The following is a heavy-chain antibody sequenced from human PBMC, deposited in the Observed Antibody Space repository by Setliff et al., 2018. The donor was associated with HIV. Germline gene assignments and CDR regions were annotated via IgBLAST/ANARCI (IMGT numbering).Heavy chain of an antibody. CDR3: ARGPLYGYDRGYFDY. CDR2: IDTANGET. Sequence: ASVKVSCKASGYAFTSYTVHWVRQAPGQRLEWMGRIDTANGETTYAQKFQGRVTITADESTTTVYMEVRSLKSEDTALYYCARGPLYGYDRGYFDYWGQGTLVTVSS. D-gene: IGHD5-12*01. CDR1: GYAFTSYT. V-gene: IGHV1-3*04. J-gene: IGHJ4*02.